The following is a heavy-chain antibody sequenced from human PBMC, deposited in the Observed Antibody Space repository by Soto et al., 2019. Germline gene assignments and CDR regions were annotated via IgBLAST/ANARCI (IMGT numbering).Heavy chain of an antibody. V-gene: IGHV4-30-2*01. CDR3: ARDSLTGNYFDP. J-gene: IGHJ5*02. Sequence: QMRLQESGSGLVKPSQTLSLTCAVSGGSISSVGYAWNWIRQPPGKGLEWIGYIYHSGYTSYNPSLKNRVTISVDKSKNQFSLTLSFVTAADTAVYYCARDSLTGNYFDPWGQGTLVTVSS. CDR1: GGSISSVGYA. CDR2: IYHSGYT. D-gene: IGHD1-7*01.